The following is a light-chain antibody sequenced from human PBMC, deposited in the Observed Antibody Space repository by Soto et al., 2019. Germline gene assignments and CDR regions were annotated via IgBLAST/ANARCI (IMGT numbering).Light chain of an antibody. CDR1: QTINKN. V-gene: IGKV1-17*01. CDR2: AAS. J-gene: IGKJ4*01. CDR3: VQHYSYPLT. Sequence: DIQMTQSPSSLSASVGDKVTITCRASQTINKNLNWYQHKPGKAPNLLIYAASSLQSGVPSRFSGSGSGTEFTLTVSSLQPEDFATYYCVQHYSYPLTFGGGTKVDIK.